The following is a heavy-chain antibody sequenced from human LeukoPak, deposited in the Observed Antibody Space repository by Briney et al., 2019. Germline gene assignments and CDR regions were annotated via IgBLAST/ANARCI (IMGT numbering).Heavy chain of an antibody. CDR1: GFTFSDYE. V-gene: IGHV3-15*01. CDR3: TTDLDYGSGSDY. Sequence: GGSLRLSCAASGFTFSDYEMNWVRQAPGKGLEWVGRIKSKTDGGTTDYAAPVKGRFTISRDDSKNTLYLQMNSLKTEDTAVYYCTTDLDYGSGSDYWGQGTLVTVSS. CDR2: IKSKTDGGTT. D-gene: IGHD3-10*01. J-gene: IGHJ4*02.